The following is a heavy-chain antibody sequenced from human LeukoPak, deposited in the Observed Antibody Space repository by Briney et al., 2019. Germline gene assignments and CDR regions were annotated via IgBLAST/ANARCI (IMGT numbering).Heavy chain of an antibody. J-gene: IGHJ4*02. CDR2: IYSGGST. CDR1: GFTVSSNY. CDR3: ARDRTTVTSYYFDY. Sequence: GGSLRLSCAASGFTVSSNYMSWVRQAPGKGLEWVSVIYSGGSTYYADSVKGRFTISRGNSKNTLYLQMNSLRAEDTAVYYCARDRTTVTSYYFDYWGQGTLVTVSS. D-gene: IGHD4-17*01. V-gene: IGHV3-66*01.